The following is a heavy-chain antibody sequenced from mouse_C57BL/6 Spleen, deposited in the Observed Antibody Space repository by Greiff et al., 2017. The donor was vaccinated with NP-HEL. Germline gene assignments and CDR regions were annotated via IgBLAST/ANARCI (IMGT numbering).Heavy chain of an antibody. CDR1: GFNIKDDY. CDR3: TADYYGSSGFAY. J-gene: IGHJ3*01. V-gene: IGHV14-4*01. D-gene: IGHD1-1*01. CDR2: IYPENGDT. Sequence: EVKLQESGAELVRPGASVKLSCTASGFNIKDDYMHWVKQRPEQGLEWIGWIYPENGDTEYATKFQGKTTITADTSSNTAYLQLSSLTSEDTAVSYCTADYYGSSGFAYWGQGTLVTVSA.